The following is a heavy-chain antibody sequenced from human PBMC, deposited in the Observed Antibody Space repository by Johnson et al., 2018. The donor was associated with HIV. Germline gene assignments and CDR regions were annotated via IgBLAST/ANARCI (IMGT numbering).Heavy chain of an antibody. CDR1: GFTFSSYA. CDR2: ERYNEVNK. J-gene: IGHJ3*02. V-gene: IGHV3-30*02. Sequence: QVQLVESGGGVVQPGRSLRLSCAASGFTFSSYAMHWVRQAPGKGLEWVAFERYNEVNKFYADSVKVRFTISRDNSKNSFYIQMHSLRAEDTAVYYCAKDVDSSRWWRAFDMWGQGTMVSVSS. D-gene: IGHD6-13*01. CDR3: AKDVDSSRWWRAFDM.